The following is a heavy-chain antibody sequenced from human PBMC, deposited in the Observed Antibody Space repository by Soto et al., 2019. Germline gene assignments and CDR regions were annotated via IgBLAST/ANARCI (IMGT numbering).Heavy chain of an antibody. Sequence: QMQQQESGSGLVKPSQNLSLTCAVSGGSISSGGYSWSWIRQPPGKGLEWIGYIYHSGSTYYNPSLKSRVTISVDRSKNQFSLKLSSVTAADTAVYYCARTPDIWGQGTMVTVSS. CDR2: IYHSGST. CDR1: GGSISSGGYS. V-gene: IGHV4-30-2*01. J-gene: IGHJ3*02. CDR3: ARTPDI.